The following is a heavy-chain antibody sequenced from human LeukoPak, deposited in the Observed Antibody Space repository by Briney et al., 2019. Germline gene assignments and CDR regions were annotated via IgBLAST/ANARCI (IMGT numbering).Heavy chain of an antibody. CDR3: ARGGRGAGSPYNLFDP. Sequence: GSLRLSCAASGFTFSKYWMNWVRQAPGKGLEWVANIKEDGDEKKYVDSVKGRFTISRDNAKESLYLQMNSLRDEDTAVYYCARGGRGAGSPYNLFDPWAREPWSSSPQ. J-gene: IGHJ5*02. CDR1: GFTFSKYW. CDR2: IKEDGDEK. V-gene: IGHV3-7*01. D-gene: IGHD6-19*01.